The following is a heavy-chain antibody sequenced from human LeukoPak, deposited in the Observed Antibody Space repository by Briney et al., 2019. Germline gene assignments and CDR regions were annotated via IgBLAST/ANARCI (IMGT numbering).Heavy chain of an antibody. CDR1: GFTFSSYG. D-gene: IGHD3-9*01. CDR3: AKGYNFFDWLSGFDY. V-gene: IGHV3-23*01. CDR2: ISGSGGST. J-gene: IGHJ4*02. Sequence: GGTLRLSCAASGFTFSSYGMSWVRQAPGKGLEWVSAISGSGGSTYYADSVKGRFTISRDNSKNTLYLQMSSLRAEDTAVYYCAKGYNFFDWLSGFDYWGQGTLVTVSS.